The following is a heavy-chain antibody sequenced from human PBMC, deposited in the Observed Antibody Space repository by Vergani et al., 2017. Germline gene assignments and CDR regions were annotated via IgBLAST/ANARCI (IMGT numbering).Heavy chain of an antibody. D-gene: IGHD3-9*01. V-gene: IGHV3-64*01. CDR2: ISSNGVST. CDR1: GFTFSSYA. CDR3: ARGDILTGYRDAFDI. Sequence: EVQLVESGGGLVQPGGSLRLSCAASGFTFSSYAMHWVRQAPGKGLEYVSAISSNGVSTYYANSVKGRFTISRDNSKNTLYIQMGSLRAEDMAVYYCARGDILTGYRDAFDIWGQGTMVTVSS. J-gene: IGHJ3*02.